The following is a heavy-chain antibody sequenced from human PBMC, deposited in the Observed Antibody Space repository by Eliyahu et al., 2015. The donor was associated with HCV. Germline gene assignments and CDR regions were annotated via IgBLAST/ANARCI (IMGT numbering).Heavy chain of an antibody. J-gene: IGHJ4*02. CDR1: GFTFDDXA. CDR2: ISWNSGSI. CDR3: AKSSTYEYSSSSWPN. V-gene: IGHV3-9*01. Sequence: EVQLVESGGGLVQPGRSLRLXCAXSGFTFDDXAMXWVRQAPGKGLEWVSGISWNSGSIGYADSVKGRFTISRDNAKNSLYLQMNSLRAEDTALYYCAKSSTYEYSSSSWPNWGQGTLVTVSS. D-gene: IGHD6-6*01.